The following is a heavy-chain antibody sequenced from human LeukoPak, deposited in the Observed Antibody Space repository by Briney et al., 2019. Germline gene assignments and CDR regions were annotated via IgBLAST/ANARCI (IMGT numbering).Heavy chain of an antibody. CDR3: ARVVGYCSSTSCSDAFDI. D-gene: IGHD2-2*01. Sequence: PGGSLRLSCAASGFTFSSYAMHWVRQAPGKGLEWVAVISYDGSNKYYAESVKGRFTISRDNSKNTLYLQMNSLRAEDTAVYYCARVVGYCSSTSCSDAFDIWGQGTMVTVSS. J-gene: IGHJ3*02. V-gene: IGHV3-30-3*01. CDR2: ISYDGSNK. CDR1: GFTFSSYA.